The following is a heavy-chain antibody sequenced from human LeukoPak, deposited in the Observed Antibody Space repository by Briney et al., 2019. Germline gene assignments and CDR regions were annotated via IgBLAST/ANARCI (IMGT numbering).Heavy chain of an antibody. V-gene: IGHV7-4-1*02. D-gene: IGHD4-23*01. J-gene: IGHJ4*02. Sequence: ASVKVSCKASGYTFTSYAMNWVRQAPGQGLEWMGWINTNTGNPTYAQDFTGRFVFSLDTSVSTAYLQISSLKAEDTAVYYCARDPALYGGNSAGFDYWGQGTLVTVSS. CDR3: ARDPALYGGNSAGFDY. CDR1: GYTFTSYA. CDR2: INTNTGNP.